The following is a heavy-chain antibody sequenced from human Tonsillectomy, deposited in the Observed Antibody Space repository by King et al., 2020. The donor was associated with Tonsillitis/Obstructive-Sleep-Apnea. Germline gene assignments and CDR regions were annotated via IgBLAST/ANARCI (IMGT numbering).Heavy chain of an antibody. Sequence: VQLVESGGGLIQPGGSLRLSCAASGFTVSSNYMSWVRQAPGKGLEWVSVIYSGGSTYYADSVKGRFTISRDNSKNTLYLQMNSLRAEDTAVYYCARVGAGYSYGYEVGWFDPWGQGTLVTVSS. CDR1: GFTVSSNY. J-gene: IGHJ5*02. CDR3: ARVGAGYSYGYEVGWFDP. V-gene: IGHV3-53*01. D-gene: IGHD5-18*01. CDR2: IYSGGST.